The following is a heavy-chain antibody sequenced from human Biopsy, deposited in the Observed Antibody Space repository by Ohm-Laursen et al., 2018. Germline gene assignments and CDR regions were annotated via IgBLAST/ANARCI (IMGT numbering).Heavy chain of an antibody. V-gene: IGHV1-69*06. D-gene: IGHD3-22*01. CDR3: VSDDSRNEKNAFDI. Sequence: GASVKVSCKASGGSFSTYTISWVRQAPGQGLEWMGGIVPIFATANYAQRSQGRVTITADKSANTVYMELTSLTSEDTAVYYCVSDDSRNEKNAFDIWGQGTMVTVSS. J-gene: IGHJ3*02. CDR1: GGSFSTYT. CDR2: IVPIFATA.